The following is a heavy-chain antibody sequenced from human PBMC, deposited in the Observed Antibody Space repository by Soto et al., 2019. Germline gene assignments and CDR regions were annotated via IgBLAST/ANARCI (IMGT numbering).Heavy chain of an antibody. V-gene: IGHV3-48*02. CDR3: ARAALYGYDY. Sequence: GGSLRLSCTASGFTLRDYGMSWVRQAPGRGLEWVAYISSTGENTYNADSVEGRFTISRDNARNSLYLQMNSLRDEDTAVYYCARAALYGYDYWGRGTPVTVSS. J-gene: IGHJ4*02. D-gene: IGHD6-25*01. CDR1: GFTLRDYG. CDR2: ISSTGENT.